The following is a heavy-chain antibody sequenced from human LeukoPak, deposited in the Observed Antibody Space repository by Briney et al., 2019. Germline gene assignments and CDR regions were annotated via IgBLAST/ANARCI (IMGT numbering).Heavy chain of an antibody. CDR3: AREGGADAFDI. Sequence: GGSLRLSCAASGFTFTNYAMSWVRQAPGKGLEWVSSISGSGSSKYFADSVKGRITISRDNSKNTLYVQMNSLRVEDTAVYYCAREGGADAFDIWGQGTMVTVSS. CDR2: ISGSGSSK. V-gene: IGHV3-23*01. J-gene: IGHJ3*02. CDR1: GFTFTNYA. D-gene: IGHD3-10*01.